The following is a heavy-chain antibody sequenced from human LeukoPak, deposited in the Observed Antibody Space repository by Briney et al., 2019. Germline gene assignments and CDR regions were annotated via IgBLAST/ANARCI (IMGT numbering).Heavy chain of an antibody. D-gene: IGHD6-6*01. Sequence: SQTLSLTCTVSGGSISSGSYYWSWIRQPAGKGLEWIGRIYTSGSTNYNPSLKSRVTISVDTSKNQFSLKLSSVTAADTAVYYCARGVAARPKGDAFDIWGQGTMVTVSS. CDR3: ARGVAARPKGDAFDI. J-gene: IGHJ3*02. V-gene: IGHV4-61*02. CDR2: IYTSGST. CDR1: GGSISSGSYY.